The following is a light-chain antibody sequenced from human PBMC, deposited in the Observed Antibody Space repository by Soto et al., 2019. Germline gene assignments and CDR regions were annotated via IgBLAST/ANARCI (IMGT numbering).Light chain of an antibody. J-gene: IGKJ1*01. CDR3: QQRSNWPRT. CDR1: QSVSTY. V-gene: IGKV3-11*01. Sequence: EIVLTQSPATLSLSPGERATLSCRASQSVSTYLAWYQQKPGQAPRLLIYDAFNRATGIPARFSGSGSGTDFTLTISSLEPEDFAVSYCQQRSNWPRTFGQGTKVDIK. CDR2: DAF.